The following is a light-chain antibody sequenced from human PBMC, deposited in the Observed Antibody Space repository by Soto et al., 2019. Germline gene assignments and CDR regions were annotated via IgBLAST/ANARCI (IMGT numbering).Light chain of an antibody. Sequence: QSVLTQPPSASGTPGQRVTISCSGSSSNIGSNTVNWYQQLPGTAPKLLIYSINHRPSGVPDRFSGSKSGTSASLAISGLQSEDEADYYCAGWDDSLNGYVFGTGTKLNVL. CDR2: SIN. CDR1: SSNIGSNT. CDR3: AGWDDSLNGYV. V-gene: IGLV1-44*01. J-gene: IGLJ1*01.